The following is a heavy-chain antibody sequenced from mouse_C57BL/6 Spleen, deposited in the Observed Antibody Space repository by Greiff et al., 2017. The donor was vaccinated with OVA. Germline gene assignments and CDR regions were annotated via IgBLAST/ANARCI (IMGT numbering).Heavy chain of an antibody. CDR1: GYTFTSYW. Sequence: QVHVKQSGAELAKPGASVKLSCKASGYTFTSYWMHWVKQRPGQGLEWIGYINPSSGYTKYNQKFKDKATLTADKSSSTAYMQLSSLTYEDSAVYYCATNSAMDYWGQGTSVTVSS. CDR3: ATNSAMDY. J-gene: IGHJ4*01. V-gene: IGHV1-7*01. CDR2: INPSSGYT.